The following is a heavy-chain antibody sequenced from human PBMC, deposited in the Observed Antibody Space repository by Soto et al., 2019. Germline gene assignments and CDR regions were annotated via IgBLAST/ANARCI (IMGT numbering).Heavy chain of an antibody. CDR1: GGSVRSDRYY. CDR3: ASGVIVPTTLVH. CDR2: IYFSGDA. J-gene: IGHJ4*01. D-gene: IGHD5-12*01. V-gene: IGHV4-31*03. Sequence: QVQLQESGPGLVKPSQTLSLTCTVSGGSVRSDRYYWSWIRQRPGKGLEWIGYIYFSGDAYYNPSLKSRVAISADTSKNQFSLKLNSVTAADTAVYYCASGVIVPTTLVHWGQGALVTVSP.